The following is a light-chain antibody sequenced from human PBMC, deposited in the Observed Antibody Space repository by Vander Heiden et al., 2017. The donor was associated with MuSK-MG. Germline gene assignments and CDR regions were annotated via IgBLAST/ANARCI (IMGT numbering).Light chain of an antibody. CDR3: KQYDSTPQWT. J-gene: IGKJ1*01. V-gene: IGKV4-1*01. Sequence: DIVMTQSPDSLAVSLGERATINCKSSQSVLYSSNNKNYLAWYQQKPGQPPKLLIYWASTRESGVPDRFSGSGSGTDFTLTISSLQAEDVAVYYCKQYDSTPQWTFGQGTKVEIK. CDR1: QSVLYSSNNKNY. CDR2: WAS.